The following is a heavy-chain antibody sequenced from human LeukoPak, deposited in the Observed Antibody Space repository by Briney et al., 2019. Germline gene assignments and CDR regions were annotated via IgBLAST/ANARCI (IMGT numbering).Heavy chain of an antibody. CDR2: IIPIFGTA. D-gene: IGHD3-10*01. Sequence: SVKVSCKASGGTFSSYAISWVRQAPGQGLEWMGGIIPIFGTANYAQKFQGRVTITADKSTSTAYMELSSLRSEDTAVYYCAILWFGELLSGPPFDYWGQGTLVTVSS. V-gene: IGHV1-69*06. CDR3: AILWFGELLSGPPFDY. J-gene: IGHJ4*02. CDR1: GGTFSSYA.